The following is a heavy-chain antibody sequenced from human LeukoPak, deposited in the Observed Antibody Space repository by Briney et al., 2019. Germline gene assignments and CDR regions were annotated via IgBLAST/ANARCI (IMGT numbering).Heavy chain of an antibody. CDR1: GFTFSSYA. V-gene: IGHV3-23*01. J-gene: IGHJ4*02. Sequence: GGSLRLSCAASGFTFSSYAMSWVRQAPGKGLEWVSTISGRGGNTYYADSVKGRFTISRDNSKNTLYLQMNSLRAEDTAVYYCAKDLLISRIAAAGPFDSWGQGTLVTVSS. D-gene: IGHD6-13*01. CDR2: ISGRGGNT. CDR3: AKDLLISRIAAAGPFDS.